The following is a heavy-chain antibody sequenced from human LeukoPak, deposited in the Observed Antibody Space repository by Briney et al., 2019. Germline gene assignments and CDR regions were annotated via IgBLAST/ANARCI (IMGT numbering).Heavy chain of an antibody. CDR2: IYYSGST. V-gene: IGHV4-59*01. Sequence: SETLSLTCSVSGGSISTYYWSWIRQPPGKGLEWIGYIYYSGSTNYNPSLKSRVTLSVDTSRNQFSLKLNSVTAADTAIYYCARDRWFDPWGQGTLVTVSS. CDR1: GGSISTYY. J-gene: IGHJ5*02. CDR3: ARDRWFDP.